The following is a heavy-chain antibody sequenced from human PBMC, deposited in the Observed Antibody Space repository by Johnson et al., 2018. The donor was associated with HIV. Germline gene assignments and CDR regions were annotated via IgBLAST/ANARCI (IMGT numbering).Heavy chain of an antibody. CDR1: GFTFSSYG. J-gene: IGHJ3*02. Sequence: QVQLVESGGGVVQPGRSLRLSCAASGFTFSSYGMHWVRQAPGKGLEWVAVISYDGSNKYYADSVKGRFTISRDNSKNTLYLQMNSLIAEDTAVYYCARGEEEQLGDAFDIWGQGTMVTVSS. V-gene: IGHV3-30*03. CDR2: ISYDGSNK. CDR3: ARGEEEQLGDAFDI. D-gene: IGHD6-6*01.